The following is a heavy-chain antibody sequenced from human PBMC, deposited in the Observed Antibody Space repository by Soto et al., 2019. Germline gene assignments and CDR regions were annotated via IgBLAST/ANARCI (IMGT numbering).Heavy chain of an antibody. Sequence: SETLSLTCTVSGGSISSYYWSWIRQPAGKGLEWIGRIYTSGSTNYNPSLKSRVTMSVDTSKNQFSLKLSSVTAADTAVYYCARVGAVAGPNWFDPWGQGTLVTVSS. CDR1: GGSISSYY. CDR3: ARVGAVAGPNWFDP. J-gene: IGHJ5*02. D-gene: IGHD6-19*01. CDR2: IYTSGST. V-gene: IGHV4-4*07.